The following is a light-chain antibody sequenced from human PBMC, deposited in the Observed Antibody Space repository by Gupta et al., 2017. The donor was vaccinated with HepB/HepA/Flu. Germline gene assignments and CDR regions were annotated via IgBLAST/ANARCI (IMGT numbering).Light chain of an antibody. CDR3: ERRGDWPLS. CDR2: EAS. V-gene: IGKV3-11*01. Sequence: EIALTQSPATLSLCLGVRATLPCWAIQCISSYLGWYQQRPGQAARLLIYEASNRATSIPARFSGSASGTDFTLTISSLEPEVFAVYYAERRGDWPLSFGGGTKVEI. J-gene: IGKJ4*01. CDR1: QCISSY.